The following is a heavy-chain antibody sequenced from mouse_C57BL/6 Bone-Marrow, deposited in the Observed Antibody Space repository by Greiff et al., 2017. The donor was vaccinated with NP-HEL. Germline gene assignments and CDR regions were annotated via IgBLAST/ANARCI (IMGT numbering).Heavy chain of an antibody. CDR3: ARQIYYGSSYVY. CDR1: GFTFSSYT. CDR2: ISGGGGNT. J-gene: IGHJ3*01. D-gene: IGHD1-1*01. Sequence: EVKLVESGGGLVKPGGSLKLSCAASGFTFSSYTMSWVRQTPEKRLEWVATISGGGGNTYYPDSVKGRFTISRDNAKNTLYLQMSSLRSEDTALYYCARQIYYGSSYVYWGQGTLVTVSA. V-gene: IGHV5-9*01.